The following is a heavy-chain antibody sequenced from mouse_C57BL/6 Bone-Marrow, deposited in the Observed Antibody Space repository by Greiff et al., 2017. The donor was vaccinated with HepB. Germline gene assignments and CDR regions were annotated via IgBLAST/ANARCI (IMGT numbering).Heavy chain of an antibody. Sequence: EVHLVESGGELVKPGGSLKLSCAASGFTFSSYGMSWVRQTPDKRLEWVATISSGGSYTYYPDSVKGRFTISRDNAKNTLYLQMSSLKSEDTAMYYCARHYYGSSYDAMDYWGQGTSVTVSS. J-gene: IGHJ4*01. V-gene: IGHV5-6*01. D-gene: IGHD1-1*01. CDR1: GFTFSSYG. CDR3: ARHYYGSSYDAMDY. CDR2: ISSGGSYT.